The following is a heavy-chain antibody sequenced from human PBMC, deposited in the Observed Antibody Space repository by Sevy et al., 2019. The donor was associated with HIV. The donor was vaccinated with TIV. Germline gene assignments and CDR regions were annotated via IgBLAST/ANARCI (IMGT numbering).Heavy chain of an antibody. CDR2: IRFDGSTA. D-gene: IGHD5-12*01. CDR1: GFTFTDYG. J-gene: IGHJ4*02. V-gene: IGHV3-30*02. CDR3: AKALNIVATILN. Sequence: GGSLRLSCVASGFTFTDYGMHWIRQVPGRGLEWVGFIRFDGSTAYYTDSVKGRFTMSREDSKNTLYLHMNSLRSEDTAVYYCAKALNIVATILNWGQGTLVTVSS.